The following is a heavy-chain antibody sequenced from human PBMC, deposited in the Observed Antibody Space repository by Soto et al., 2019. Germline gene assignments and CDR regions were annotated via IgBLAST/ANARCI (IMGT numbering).Heavy chain of an antibody. J-gene: IGHJ4*02. D-gene: IGHD3-22*01. CDR2: ISSDGGRT. CDR3: VKDGDYYDSSGDYYEGYFDS. V-gene: IGHV3-64D*06. Sequence: GGSLRLSCSASGFTFSSYVMHWVRQAPGKGPEFVSAISSDGGRTYYADSVKGRFTVSRDNSKNTLYFQMSSLRTEDTAVYYCVKDGDYYDSSGDYYEGYFDSWGQGTLVTVSS. CDR1: GFTFSSYV.